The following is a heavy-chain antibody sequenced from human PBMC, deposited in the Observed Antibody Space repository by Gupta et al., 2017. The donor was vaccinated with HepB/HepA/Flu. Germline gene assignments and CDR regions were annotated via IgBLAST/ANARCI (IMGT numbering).Heavy chain of an antibody. CDR1: GGSFSGYY. CDR2: INHSGST. Sequence: QVQLQQWGAGLLKPSETLSLTCAVYGGSFSGYYWSWIRQPPGKGLEWIGEINHSGSTNYNPSRKSRVTISVDTAKNQVSLKLSSVTAEDXAVYYCATXPPDDYDSSGVQHWGQGTLVTVSS. V-gene: IGHV4-34*01. D-gene: IGHD3-22*01. CDR3: ATXPPDDYDSSGVQH. J-gene: IGHJ1*01.